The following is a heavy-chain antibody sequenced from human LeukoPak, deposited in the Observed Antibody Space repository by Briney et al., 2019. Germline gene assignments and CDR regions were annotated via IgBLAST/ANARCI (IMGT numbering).Heavy chain of an antibody. D-gene: IGHD2-21*01. J-gene: IGHJ4*02. CDR3: TTVPDNSGGDGDFDY. CDR1: GFPFSGAY. V-gene: IGHV3-15*01. Sequence: GGSLRLSCTASGFPFSGAYMSWVRQAPGKGLEWVGLIKSKAGGKTTAFAAPVRVRFASSRDDSRNTVYLKMSSLTTEDPAVYFCTTVPDNSGGDGDFDYWGQGTLVTVSS. CDR2: IKSKAGGKTT.